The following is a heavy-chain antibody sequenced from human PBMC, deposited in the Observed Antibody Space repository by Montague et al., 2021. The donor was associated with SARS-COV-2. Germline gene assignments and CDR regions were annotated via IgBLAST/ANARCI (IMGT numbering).Heavy chain of an antibody. D-gene: IGHD3-10*01. J-gene: IGHJ4*02. CDR3: ARRLYSFGSGTYRD. Sequence: SETLSLTCTGPGGSFIGYYWCWIRQPPGKGLEWIGEINHNGDTQYNPSLKSRLTMSLDTSRTHISLQVTSVTAADTAVYFCARRLYSFGSGTYRDWGQGTLVTVSS. CDR1: GGSFIGYY. V-gene: IGHV4-34*01. CDR2: INHNGDT.